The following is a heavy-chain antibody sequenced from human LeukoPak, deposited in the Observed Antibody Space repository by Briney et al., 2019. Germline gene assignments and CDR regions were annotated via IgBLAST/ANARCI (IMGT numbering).Heavy chain of an antibody. CDR2: MNPNSGNT. V-gene: IGHV1-8*03. J-gene: IGHJ6*03. CDR3: ARGRAARTYYYYYMDV. D-gene: IGHD6-6*01. CDR1: GYTFTSYD. Sequence: GASVRVSCKASGYTFTSYDINWVRQATGQGLEWMGWMNPNSGNTGYAQKFQGRVTITRNTSISTAYMELSSLRSEDTAVYYCARGRAARTYYYYYMDVWGKGTTVTVSS.